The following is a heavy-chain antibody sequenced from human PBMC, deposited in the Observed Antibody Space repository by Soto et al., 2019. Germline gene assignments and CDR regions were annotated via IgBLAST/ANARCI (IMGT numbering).Heavy chain of an antibody. CDR1: GFSLSTSGVG. V-gene: IGHV2-5*02. CDR2: IYWDDDK. D-gene: IGHD4-17*01. CDR3: AQTPNYGDYFGGGNWFGP. Sequence: QITLKESGPTLVKPTQPLTLTCTFSGFSLSTSGVGVGWIRQPPGKALEWLALIYWDDDKRYSPSLKSSLTNPKDPSKNQGVLTMTNMDPVDTATNYGAQTPNYGDYFGGGNWFGPWGQGTLVTVSS. J-gene: IGHJ5*02.